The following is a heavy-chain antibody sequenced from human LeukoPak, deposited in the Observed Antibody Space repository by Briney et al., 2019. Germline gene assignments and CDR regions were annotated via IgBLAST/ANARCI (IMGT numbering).Heavy chain of an antibody. D-gene: IGHD6-13*01. CDR2: IDPTDSYI. V-gene: IGHV5-10-1*01. Sequence: GESLKISCKGPGYRFTNYWISWVRQMPGKGLEWMGTIDPTDSYINKSPSFQGHVTISADKSISTAYLQWSSLKASDTAIYYCAGGMRTVDWYFDHWGRGTLVTVSS. CDR3: AGGMRTVDWYFDH. CDR1: GYRFTNYW. J-gene: IGHJ2*01.